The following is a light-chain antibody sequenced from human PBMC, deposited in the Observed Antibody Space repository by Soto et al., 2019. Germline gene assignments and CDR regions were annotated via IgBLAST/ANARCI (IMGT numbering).Light chain of an antibody. J-gene: IGKJ1*01. CDR1: HSVSSN. Sequence: EIVLTQSPATLSVSPGERATLSCRASHSVSSNLAWYQQKPGQAPRLPIYGTSTRATGIPARFSGSGSGTEFTLTISSLQSEDFAVYCCQQYYKLPWTFGQGTKVDIK. V-gene: IGKV3-15*01. CDR3: QQYYKLPWT. CDR2: GTS.